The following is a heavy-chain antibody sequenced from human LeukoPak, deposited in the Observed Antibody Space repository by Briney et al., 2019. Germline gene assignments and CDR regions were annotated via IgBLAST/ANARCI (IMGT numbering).Heavy chain of an antibody. D-gene: IGHD3-10*01. J-gene: IGHJ4*02. CDR3: AMPPTPSGSGSYPYGY. CDR2: ISYDGSNK. CDR1: GFTFSSYA. Sequence: GGSLRLSCAASGFTFSSYAMHWVRQAPGKGLEWVAVISYDGSNKYYADSVKGRFTISRDNSKNTLYLQMNSLRAEDTAVYYCAMPPTPSGSGSYPYGYWGQGTLVTVSS. V-gene: IGHV3-30*04.